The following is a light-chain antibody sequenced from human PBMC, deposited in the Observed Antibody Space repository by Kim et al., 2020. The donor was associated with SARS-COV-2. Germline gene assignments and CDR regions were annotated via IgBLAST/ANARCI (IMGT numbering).Light chain of an antibody. CDR1: QGIRDD. Sequence: AIQMTQSPSSLSASVGDSVTITCRASQGIRDDLGWYQQKPGKAPKLLIFAASRLHTGVPSRFSGSRSGTDFTLTSSSLQPGDFATNYCLQDFTYPYTFGQGTKLEI. V-gene: IGKV1-6*01. CDR3: LQDFTYPYT. CDR2: AAS. J-gene: IGKJ2*01.